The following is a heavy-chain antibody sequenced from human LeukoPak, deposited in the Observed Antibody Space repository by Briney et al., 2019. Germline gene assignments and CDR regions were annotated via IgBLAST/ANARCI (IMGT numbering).Heavy chain of an antibody. CDR2: IYYSGST. CDR1: GGSISSYY. V-gene: IGHV4-59*01. D-gene: IGHD3-10*01. CDR3: ARGAAELLWFGELRDYYMDV. Sequence: SETLSLTCTVSGGSISSYYWSWIRQPPGKGLEWIGYIYYSGSTNYNPSLKSRVTISVDTSKNQFSLKLSSVTAADTAVYYCARGAAELLWFGELRDYYMDVWGKGTTVTVSS. J-gene: IGHJ6*03.